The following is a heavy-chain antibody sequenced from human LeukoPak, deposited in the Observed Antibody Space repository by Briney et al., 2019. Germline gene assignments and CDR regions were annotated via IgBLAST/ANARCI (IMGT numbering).Heavy chain of an antibody. CDR3: ATAPTEDGDGSSPGY. Sequence: GGSLRLSCAASGFTFDDYAMHWVRQAPGKGLEWVSLISWDGGSTYYADSVKGRFTISRDNSKNSLYLQMNSLRAEDTALYYCATAPTEDGDGSSPGYWGQGTLVTVSS. CDR1: GFTFDDYA. D-gene: IGHD4-17*01. V-gene: IGHV3-43D*03. J-gene: IGHJ4*02. CDR2: ISWDGGST.